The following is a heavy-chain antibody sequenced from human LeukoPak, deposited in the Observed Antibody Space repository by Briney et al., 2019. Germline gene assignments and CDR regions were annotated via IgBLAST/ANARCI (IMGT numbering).Heavy chain of an antibody. CDR1: GGSISSSSYY. J-gene: IGHJ5*02. D-gene: IGHD5-24*01. V-gene: IGHV4-39*01. CDR3: ARGDGYNSRFDP. Sequence: SETLSLTCTASGGSISSSSYYWGWIRQPPGKGLEWIASICYSRSTYYNPSLKSRVTISGDTSNNQFSLKLSSVTAADTAVYYCARGDGYNSRFDPWGQGTLVTVSS. CDR2: ICYSRST.